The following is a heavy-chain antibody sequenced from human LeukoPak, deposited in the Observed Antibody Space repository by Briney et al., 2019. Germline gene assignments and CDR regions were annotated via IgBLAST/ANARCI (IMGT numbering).Heavy chain of an antibody. CDR2: IYDRVGT. D-gene: IGHD1-26*01. Sequence: SGTLSLTCTVTGASISSHYWCWIRQTPGTGLEWVCDIYDRVGTTYNPSLKSRVSISVETSRNQFYLNLRSVTAADTAVYYCAKIEVGRFDPWGQGTMVTVSS. V-gene: IGHV4-59*11. J-gene: IGHJ5*02. CDR1: GASISSHY. CDR3: AKIEVGRFDP.